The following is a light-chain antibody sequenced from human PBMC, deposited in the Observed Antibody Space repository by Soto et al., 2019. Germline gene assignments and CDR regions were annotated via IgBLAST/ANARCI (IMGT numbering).Light chain of an antibody. J-gene: IGKJ2*01. V-gene: IGKV1-5*03. CDR3: HQNYSFS. Sequence: DIQMTQSPTTLSASVGDRVTITCRASQEVSTWLAWYQQKPGKAPKLLIYKGSTLESGVPFRFSGSGSGTEFTLTISNLQPIVFATCCRHQNYSFSFGQG. CDR2: KGS. CDR1: QEVSTW.